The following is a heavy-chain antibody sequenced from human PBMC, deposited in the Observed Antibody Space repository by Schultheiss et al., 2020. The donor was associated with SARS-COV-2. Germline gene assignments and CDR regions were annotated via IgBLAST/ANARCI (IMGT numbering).Heavy chain of an antibody. Sequence: SETLSLTCTVSGGSISSYYWSWIRQPAGKGLEWIGRIYTSGSTNYNPSLKSRVTISVDTSKNQFSLKLSSVTAADTAVYYCARYYYGSGSYYGIDYWGQVTLVTVSS. V-gene: IGHV4-4*07. CDR3: ARYYYGSGSYYGIDY. CDR1: GGSISSYY. J-gene: IGHJ4*02. D-gene: IGHD3-10*01. CDR2: IYTSGST.